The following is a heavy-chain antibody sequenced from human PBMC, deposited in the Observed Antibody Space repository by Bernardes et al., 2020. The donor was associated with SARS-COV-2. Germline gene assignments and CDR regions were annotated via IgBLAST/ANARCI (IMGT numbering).Heavy chain of an antibody. V-gene: IGHV3-23*01. CDR2: ISGSVGTT. CDR3: AKFLAGSSPHRTGATTYFDS. J-gene: IGHJ4*02. CDR1: GFTFSSYA. D-gene: IGHD1-26*01. Sequence: GSLRLSCAASGFTFSSYAMSWVRQAPGKGLEWVSSISGSVGTTFYADSVKGRFTISRDNSKNTLYLQMNSLRAEDTAVYYCAKFLAGSSPHRTGATTYFDSWGQGTLVTVSS.